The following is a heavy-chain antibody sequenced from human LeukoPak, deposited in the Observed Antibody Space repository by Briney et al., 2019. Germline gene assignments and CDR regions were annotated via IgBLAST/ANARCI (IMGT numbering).Heavy chain of an antibody. CDR2: VWDDGSSQ. V-gene: IGHV3-33*06. D-gene: IGHD6-19*01. CDR3: AKDQWNPDY. J-gene: IGHJ4*02. CDR1: GFTFSSYG. Sequence: GGSLRLSCAASGFTFSSYGMHWVRQAPSKGLEWVAVVWDDGSSQNYADSVKGRFTISRDNFKNMLYLQMNSLRAEDTAVYYCAKDQWNPDYWGQGTLVSVSS.